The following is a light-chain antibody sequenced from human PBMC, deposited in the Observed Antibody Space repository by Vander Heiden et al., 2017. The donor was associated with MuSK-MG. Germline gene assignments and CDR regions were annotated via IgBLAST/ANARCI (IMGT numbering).Light chain of an antibody. J-gene: IGKJ1*01. CDR1: QSVLYSSNNKNY. CDR2: WAS. Sequence: IVMTHSPDSLAVSLGERATINCKSSQSVLYSSNNKNYLFWYQQKPGQPPKLLIYWASTRESGVPERFSGSGSGTDFTLTISSLQAEDVEVYYWQEYYSTPQTFGHGTKVEIK. CDR3: QEYYSTPQT. V-gene: IGKV4-1*01.